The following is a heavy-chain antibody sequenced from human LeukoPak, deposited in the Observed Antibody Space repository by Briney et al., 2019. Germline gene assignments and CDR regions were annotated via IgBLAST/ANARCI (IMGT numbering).Heavy chain of an antibody. J-gene: IGHJ2*01. CDR3: VRGLVVPTATRFWYFDL. V-gene: IGHV1-69*05. CDR2: IIPIFGTA. CDR1: GGTFSSYA. Sequence: SVKVSCKASGGTFSSYAISWVRQAPGQGLEWMGRIIPIFGTANYAQKFQGRVTITTDESTSTAYMELSSLRSEDTAVYYCVRGLVVPTATRFWYFDLWGRGTLVTVSS. D-gene: IGHD2-2*01.